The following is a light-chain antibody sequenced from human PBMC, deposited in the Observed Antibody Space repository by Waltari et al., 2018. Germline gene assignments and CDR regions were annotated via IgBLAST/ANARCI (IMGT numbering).Light chain of an antibody. J-gene: IGKJ4*01. CDR1: QSVNRY. Sequence: EIVLTQSPATLSLSPGERATLSCRASQSVNRYLAWYQQKPGQAPRLLIYDASNRATGIPARFSGSGSGTDFTLTISSLEPEDFVVYYCQQRSSWLTFGGGTKVEIK. CDR3: QQRSSWLT. CDR2: DAS. V-gene: IGKV3-11*01.